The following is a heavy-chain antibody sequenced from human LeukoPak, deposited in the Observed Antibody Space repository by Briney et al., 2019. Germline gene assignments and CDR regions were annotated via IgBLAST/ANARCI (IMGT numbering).Heavy chain of an antibody. CDR1: GYNFDLYW. V-gene: IGHV5-51*01. CDR3: ARRYSTSSGASDAFDI. D-gene: IGHD6-6*01. Sequence: GESLKISCTTSGYNFDLYWIGWVRQMPGKGLEWMGIIYPGDSDTRQSPSFQGQVTMSADKSIKTAYLQWSSLKASDTAMYYCARRYSTSSGASDAFDIWGQGTMVTVSS. J-gene: IGHJ3*02. CDR2: IYPGDSDT.